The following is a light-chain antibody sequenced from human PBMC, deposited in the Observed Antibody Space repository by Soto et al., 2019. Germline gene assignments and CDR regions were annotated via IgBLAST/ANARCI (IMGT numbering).Light chain of an antibody. CDR1: QSISSY. CDR3: QQSYNTPVN. V-gene: IGKV1-39*01. Sequence: DIQMTQSPSSLSASVGDRVTITCRASQSISSYLNWYQQKPGKAPKLLIYAASSLQSGVPSRFSGSGAGTDFTLTISSLQPEDFAKYYCQQSYNTPVNFGPGTKVHIK. CDR2: AAS. J-gene: IGKJ3*01.